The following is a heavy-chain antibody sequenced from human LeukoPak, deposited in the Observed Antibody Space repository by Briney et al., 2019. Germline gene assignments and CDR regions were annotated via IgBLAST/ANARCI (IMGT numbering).Heavy chain of an antibody. D-gene: IGHD6-19*01. CDR2: INHSGST. CDR3: ARDSVDSSGWYVNY. J-gene: IGHJ4*02. Sequence: SETLSLTCAVYGGSFSGYYWSWIRQPPGKGLEWIGEINHSGSTNYNPSLKSRVTISVDTSKNQFSLKLSSVTAADTAVYYCARDSVDSSGWYVNYWGQGTLVTVSS. CDR1: GGSFSGYY. V-gene: IGHV4-34*01.